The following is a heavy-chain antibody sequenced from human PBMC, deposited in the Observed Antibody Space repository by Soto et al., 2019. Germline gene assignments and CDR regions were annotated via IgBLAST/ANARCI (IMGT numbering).Heavy chain of an antibody. V-gene: IGHV3-30-3*01. J-gene: IGHJ6*02. CDR2: ISTDETSK. CDR3: ARQAIGARKYHYTHLDV. Sequence: QVHLVESGGDVVQPGRSLRLSCAASGFTFSDYIIHWVRQAPGKGLEWVTLISTDETSKYFAESVKGRFTISRDNSKNTVNLQMNSLRPEDTAVYYCARQAIGARKYHYTHLDVWGQGTTVTVSS. D-gene: IGHD6-6*01. CDR1: GFTFSDYI.